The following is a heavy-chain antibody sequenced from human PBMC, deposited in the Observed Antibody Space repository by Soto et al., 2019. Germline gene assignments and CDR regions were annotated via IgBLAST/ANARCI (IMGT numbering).Heavy chain of an antibody. J-gene: IGHJ4*02. Sequence: GGSLRLSCEVPGFRFDDYGMHWVRQAPGKGLEWIAGISRDSRSISYGASMKGRFTISRDNAKNSLYLQLNSLRADDTAFYYCVKDALTTVAYYFDYWGQGALVTVSS. V-gene: IGHV3-9*01. CDR3: VKDALTTVAYYFDY. CDR1: GFRFDDYG. CDR2: ISRDSRSI. D-gene: IGHD4-17*01.